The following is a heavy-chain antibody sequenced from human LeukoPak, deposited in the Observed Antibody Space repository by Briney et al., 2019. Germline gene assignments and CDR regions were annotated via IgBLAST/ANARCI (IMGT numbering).Heavy chain of an antibody. V-gene: IGHV3-66*02. CDR2: IYSGGST. J-gene: IGHJ4*02. Sequence: GGSLRLSCAASGFTVSSDYMSWVRQAPGKGLEWVSVIYSGGSTYYADSVKGRFTISRDNSKNTLYLQMNSLRAEDTAVYYCAREFYYYDSSGRIDYWGQGTLVTVSS. CDR1: GFTVSSDY. CDR3: AREFYYYDSSGRIDY. D-gene: IGHD3-22*01.